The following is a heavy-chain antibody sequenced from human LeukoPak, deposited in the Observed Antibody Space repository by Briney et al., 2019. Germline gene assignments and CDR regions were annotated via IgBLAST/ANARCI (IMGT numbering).Heavy chain of an antibody. D-gene: IGHD3-9*01. CDR3: QRTAYDILTGYLFDY. Sequence: SVKVSCKASGGTLDSYAISWGLQAPRQALKCIRGIIPIFGTANYAHKFHCRVTITADESTSTAYMELSSLRSEDTVVFYCQRTAYDILTGYLFDYWGQGTLVTVSS. CDR2: IIPIFGTA. CDR1: GGTLDSYA. J-gene: IGHJ4*02. V-gene: IGHV1-69*13.